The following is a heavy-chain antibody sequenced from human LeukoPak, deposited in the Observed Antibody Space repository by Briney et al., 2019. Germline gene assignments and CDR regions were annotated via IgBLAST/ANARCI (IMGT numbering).Heavy chain of an antibody. CDR3: AGSITMVRGAPFDP. CDR1: GGSISSYY. CDR2: IYTSGST. V-gene: IGHV4-4*07. D-gene: IGHD3-10*01. J-gene: IGHJ5*02. Sequence: SSETLSLTCTVSGGSISSYYWSWIRQPAGKGLWWIGRIYTSGSTNYNPSLKSRVTMSVDTSKNQFFLKLSSVTAADTAVYYCAGSITMVRGAPFDPWGQGTLVTVSS.